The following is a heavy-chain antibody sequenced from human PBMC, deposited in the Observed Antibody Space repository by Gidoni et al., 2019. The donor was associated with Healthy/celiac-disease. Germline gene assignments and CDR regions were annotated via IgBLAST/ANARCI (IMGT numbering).Heavy chain of an antibody. Sequence: EVQLVESGGGLIRPGGSLRLPCAASGFTVSSNYMSWVRQAPGKGLEWVSLIYSGGNTYYADSVRGRFTISRDNSKNTLYLQMNSLGAEDTAVYYCARDSDSSGWYSYFDYWGQGTLVTVSS. CDR3: ARDSDSSGWYSYFDY. J-gene: IGHJ4*02. CDR2: IYSGGNT. V-gene: IGHV3-53*01. CDR1: GFTVSSNY. D-gene: IGHD6-19*01.